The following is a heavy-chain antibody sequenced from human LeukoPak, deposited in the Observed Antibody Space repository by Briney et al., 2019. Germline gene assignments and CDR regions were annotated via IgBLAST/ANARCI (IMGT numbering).Heavy chain of an antibody. CDR2: INSDGSST. CDR3: ARAPHNYYYDSSGFSDY. Sequence: GGSLRLSCAASGFTFSSYWMHWVRQAPGKGLVWVSRINSDGSSTSYADSVKGRFTISRDNAKNTLYLQMNSLRAEDTAVYYCARAPHNYYYDSSGFSDYWGQGTLVTVSS. CDR1: GFTFSSYW. J-gene: IGHJ4*02. V-gene: IGHV3-74*01. D-gene: IGHD3-22*01.